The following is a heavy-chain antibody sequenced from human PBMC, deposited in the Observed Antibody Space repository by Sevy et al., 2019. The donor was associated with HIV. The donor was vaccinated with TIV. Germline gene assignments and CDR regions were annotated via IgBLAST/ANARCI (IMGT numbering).Heavy chain of an antibody. CDR3: TREGCTKPHDY. V-gene: IGHV3-23*01. Sequence: GGSLRLSCMTSGFTFTRYTMSWVRQAPGKGLEWVSTFCFGDGKMYYADSVKGRFTFSRDISKNTVYLQMNSLRADDTAVYYCTREGCTKPHDYWGQGTLVTVSS. CDR2: FCFGDGKM. D-gene: IGHD2-8*01. CDR1: GFTFTRYT. J-gene: IGHJ4*02.